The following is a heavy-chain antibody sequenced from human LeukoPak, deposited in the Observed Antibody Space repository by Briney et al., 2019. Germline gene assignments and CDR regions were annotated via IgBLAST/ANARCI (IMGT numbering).Heavy chain of an antibody. CDR2: MNPNSGNT. Sequence: ASVKVSCKASGYTFTSYDINWVRQATGQGLEWMGWMNPNSGNTGYAQKFQGRVTMTRNTSISTAYMELSSLRSEDTAVYYCARGAYYDYVWGSYRSYYYYYMDVWGKGTTVTISS. CDR3: ARGAYYDYVWGSYRSYYYYYMDV. V-gene: IGHV1-8*01. CDR1: GYTFTSYD. J-gene: IGHJ6*03. D-gene: IGHD3-16*02.